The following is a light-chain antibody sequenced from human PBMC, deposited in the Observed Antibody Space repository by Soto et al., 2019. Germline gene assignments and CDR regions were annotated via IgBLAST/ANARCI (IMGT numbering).Light chain of an antibody. CDR1: SSDVGGYNY. V-gene: IGLV2-14*01. Sequence: QSALTQPASVSGSPGQSITISCTGTSSDVGGYNYVSWYQQHPGKAPKLMIYDVSNRSAGVSNRFAGSKSGNTASLTISVLQAEDDADYYCSSYTSISIPYVFGTGTKLTVL. CDR2: DVS. J-gene: IGLJ1*01. CDR3: SSYTSISIPYV.